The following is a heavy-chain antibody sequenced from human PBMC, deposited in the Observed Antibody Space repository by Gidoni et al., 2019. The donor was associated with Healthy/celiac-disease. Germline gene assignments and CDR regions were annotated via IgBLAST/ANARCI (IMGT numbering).Heavy chain of an antibody. D-gene: IGHD4-17*01. V-gene: IGHV5-10-1*01. CDR3: ARDPSDGDPDAFDI. Sequence: GHVTISADKSISTAYLQWSSLKASDTAMYYCARDPSDGDPDAFDIWGQGTMVTVSS. J-gene: IGHJ3*02.